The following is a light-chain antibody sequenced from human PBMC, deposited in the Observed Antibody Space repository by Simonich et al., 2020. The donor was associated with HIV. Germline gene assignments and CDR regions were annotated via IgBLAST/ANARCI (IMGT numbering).Light chain of an antibody. V-gene: IGKV4-1*01. Sequence: DIVMTQSPDSLAVSLGERATINCKSSQSVLYSSNNKNYLGWYQQKPGQAPRLLIYGASTRATGIPARFSGSGSGTEFTLTISSMQSEDFAVYYCQQYNNWPPMTFGGGTKVEIK. CDR1: QSVLYSSNNKNY. CDR3: QQYNNWPPMT. J-gene: IGKJ4*01. CDR2: GAS.